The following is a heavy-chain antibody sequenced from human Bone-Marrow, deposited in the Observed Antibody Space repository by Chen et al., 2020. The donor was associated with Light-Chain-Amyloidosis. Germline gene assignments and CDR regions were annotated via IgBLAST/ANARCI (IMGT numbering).Heavy chain of an antibody. CDR1: GYTFTGYY. CDR3: ARDMSPGIAVSGPYGMDV. CDR2: VNPNNGGI. Sequence: QVHLVQSGAELRKPGASVKVSCKASGYTFTGYYIHWVRQAPGQGLEWVGWVNPNNGGINYAQKFQDRVSMTRHTTVSTVYMELSRLTSDDTAVYFCARDMSPGIAVSGPYGMDVWGQGTTVTVSS. J-gene: IGHJ6*02. D-gene: IGHD6-19*01. V-gene: IGHV1-2*02.